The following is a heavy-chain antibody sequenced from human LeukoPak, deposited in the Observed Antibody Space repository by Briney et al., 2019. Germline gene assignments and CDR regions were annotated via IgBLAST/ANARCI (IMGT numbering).Heavy chain of an antibody. V-gene: IGHV3-48*04. CDR1: GFTVVTNY. J-gene: IGHJ4*02. D-gene: IGHD5-12*01. Sequence: GGSLRLSCAASGFTVVTNYINWVRQPPGKGLEWASGISWNSGSISYADSVKGRFTISRDNAKNSLYLQMNSLRAEDTAVYYCARGRWRVDGKPPIVATIYFDYWGQGTLVTVSS. CDR2: ISWNSGSI. CDR3: ARGRWRVDGKPPIVATIYFDY.